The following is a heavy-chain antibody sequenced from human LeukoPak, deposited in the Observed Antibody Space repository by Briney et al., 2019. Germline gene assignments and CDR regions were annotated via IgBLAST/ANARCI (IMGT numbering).Heavy chain of an antibody. CDR3: ARVADSTGTTGIFTLYWFDP. CDR1: GYTFTDYY. J-gene: IGHJ5*02. V-gene: IGHV1-2*02. Sequence: ASVKVSCKASGYTFTDYYIHWVRQAPGQGLEWMGWINPNSGGTNYAQTFRDRVTMTRDTSISTAYIELSRLTSDDTAVYYCARVADSTGTTGIFTLYWFDPWGQGTLVTVSS. D-gene: IGHD1-1*01. CDR2: INPNSGGT.